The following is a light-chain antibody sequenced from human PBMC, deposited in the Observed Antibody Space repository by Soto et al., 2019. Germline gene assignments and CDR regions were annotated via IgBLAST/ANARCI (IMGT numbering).Light chain of an antibody. CDR1: SXDIDTYNY. J-gene: IGLJ1*01. CDR2: EVS. V-gene: IGLV2-14*01. Sequence: QSVLTQPASVSGSPGQSITISCAGASXDIDTYNYVSWYQQHPGKAPKLIIYEVSNRPSGVSNRFSGSKSGNTASLTISGLQAEDEADYYCSSYTSSSTYVFGTGTKFPVL. CDR3: SSYTSSSTYV.